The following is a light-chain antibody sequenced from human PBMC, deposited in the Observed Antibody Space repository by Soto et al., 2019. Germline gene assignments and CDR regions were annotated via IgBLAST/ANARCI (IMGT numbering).Light chain of an antibody. CDR1: QSITTN. Sequence: DIQMTQSPSSLAASVGGRVTITCRASQSITTNINWYQHKPGRTPQGLIYGNSNLVSGVPARFSGSGSGTEFTLTITSLQPDDFATYYCQQSYDTPLTFGQGTRLEIK. V-gene: IGKV1-39*01. CDR3: QQSYDTPLT. CDR2: GNS. J-gene: IGKJ5*01.